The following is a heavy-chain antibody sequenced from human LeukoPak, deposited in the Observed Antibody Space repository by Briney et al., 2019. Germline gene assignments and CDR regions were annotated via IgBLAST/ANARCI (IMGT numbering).Heavy chain of an antibody. CDR1: GFTVSSNY. J-gene: IGHJ4*02. V-gene: IGHV3-53*01. CDR3: ARGTGPSNYDY. Sequence: GGSLRLSCAASGFTVSSNYMSWVRQAPGKGLEWVSVIYSGGSTYYADSVKVRFTISRDNSKNTLYLQMNSLRAEDTAVYYCARGTGPSNYDYWGQGTLVTVSS. CDR2: IYSGGST. D-gene: IGHD1-1*01.